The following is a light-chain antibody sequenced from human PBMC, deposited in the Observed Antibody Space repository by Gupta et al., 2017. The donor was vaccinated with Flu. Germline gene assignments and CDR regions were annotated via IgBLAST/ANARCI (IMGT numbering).Light chain of an antibody. V-gene: IGLV1-36*01. CDR1: SSNIGNNA. CDR3: AAWDYSLNGWV. J-gene: IGLJ3*02. Sequence: QSVLTQPPSVSEDPRQRVTISCSGSSSNIGNNAVNWYQHLPGKAPKLLIYCDGLLPSGVSDRFSGSKSGTSASLAISWLQSEAEADYYCAAWDYSLNGWVFGVGAKLTVL. CDR2: CDG.